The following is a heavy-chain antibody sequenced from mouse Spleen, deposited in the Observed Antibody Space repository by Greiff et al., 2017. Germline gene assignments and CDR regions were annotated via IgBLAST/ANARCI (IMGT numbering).Heavy chain of an antibody. Sequence: EVKLMESGEGLVKPGGSLKLSCAASGFTFSSYAMSWVRQTPEKRLEWVAYISSGGDYIYYADTVKGRFTISRDNARNTLYLQMSSLKSEDTAMYYCTRGGDYDVYYYAMDYWGQGTSVTVSS. J-gene: IGHJ4*01. V-gene: IGHV5-9-1*02. CDR3: TRGGDYDVYYYAMDY. CDR2: ISSGGDYI. CDR1: GFTFSSYA. D-gene: IGHD2-4*01.